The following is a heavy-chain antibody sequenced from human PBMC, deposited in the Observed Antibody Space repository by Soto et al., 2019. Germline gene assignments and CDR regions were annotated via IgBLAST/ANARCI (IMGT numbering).Heavy chain of an antibody. J-gene: IGHJ4*02. CDR3: ARGWNTQESYFDY. D-gene: IGHD1-1*01. V-gene: IGHV1-3*01. Sequence: ASVKVSCKASGYTFTSYAMHWVRQAPGQRLEWMGWINAGNGNTKYSQKFQGRVTITRDTSASTAYMELSSLRSEDTAVYYCARGWNTQESYFDYWGQGTLVTVSS. CDR2: INAGNGNT. CDR1: GYTFTSYA.